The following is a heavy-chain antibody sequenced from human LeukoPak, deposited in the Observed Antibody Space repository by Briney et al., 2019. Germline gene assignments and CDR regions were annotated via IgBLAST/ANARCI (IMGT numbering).Heavy chain of an antibody. J-gene: IGHJ4*02. V-gene: IGHV3-30-3*01. D-gene: IGHD6-19*01. Sequence: GGSLRLSCAASGFTFRNYAMHWVRQAPGKGLEWVAVISYDGSNKYYADSVKGRFTISRDNSKNTLYLQMNSLRAEDTAVYYCAREQWSRQYFDYWGQGTLVTVSS. CDR2: ISYDGSNK. CDR3: AREQWSRQYFDY. CDR1: GFTFRNYA.